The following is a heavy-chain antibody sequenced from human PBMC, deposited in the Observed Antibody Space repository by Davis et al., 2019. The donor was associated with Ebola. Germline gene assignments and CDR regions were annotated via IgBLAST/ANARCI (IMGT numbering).Heavy chain of an antibody. CDR3: ARRGRGYRYGSEFDY. V-gene: IGHV5-51*01. D-gene: IGHD5-18*01. J-gene: IGHJ4*02. CDR1: GYSFAKKW. CDR2: IYPGDSDT. Sequence: GESLKISCQVSGYSFAKKWIGWVRQVPGKGLEWMGIIYPGDSDTRYSPSFQGQVTISADKSISTAYLQWSSLKASDTAMYYCARRGRGYRYGSEFDYWGQGTLVTVSS.